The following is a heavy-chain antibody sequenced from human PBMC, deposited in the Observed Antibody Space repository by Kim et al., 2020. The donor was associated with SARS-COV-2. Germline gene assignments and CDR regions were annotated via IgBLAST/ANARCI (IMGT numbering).Heavy chain of an antibody. V-gene: IGHV3-23*01. CDR2: VGAGGGST. CDR1: GFTFSSYA. D-gene: IGHD6-19*01. CDR3: AKDKGRGWCFDS. J-gene: IGHJ4*02. Sequence: GGSLRLSCAASGFTFSSYAMTWVRQAPGKGLEWVSVVGAGGGSTSHAGSVKGRFTISRDNSKNTLYLQMHSLRVEDTAIYYCAKDKGRGWCFDSWGQGTL.